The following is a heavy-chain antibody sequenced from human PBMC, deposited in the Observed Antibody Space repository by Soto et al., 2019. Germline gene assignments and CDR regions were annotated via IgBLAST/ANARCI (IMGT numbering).Heavy chain of an antibody. J-gene: IGHJ4*02. V-gene: IGHV3-23*05. Sequence: VQLLESGGDLVQPGGSLRLSCAATGLPFSNFAMNWVRQAPGRGLEWVSTIDPIVTVVHYADSVKGRFTISRDNSRNTLYLQMNRLRAEDTARYYCNSRVSDHFDFWGQGTLVTVSS. CDR3: NSRVSDHFDF. CDR2: IDPIVTVV. CDR1: GLPFSNFA.